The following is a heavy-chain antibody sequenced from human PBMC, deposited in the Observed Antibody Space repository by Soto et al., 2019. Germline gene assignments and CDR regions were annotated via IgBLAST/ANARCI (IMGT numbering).Heavy chain of an antibody. V-gene: IGHV4-39*07. Sequence: SETLSLTCTVSGGSINSGDYYWSWIRQPPGTGLEWIGEIIHSGSTNYNPSLKSRVTISVDTSKNQFSLKLTSVTAADTAVYYCARDKITGLFDYWGQGTPVTVSS. D-gene: IGHD2-8*02. CDR1: GGSINSGDYY. CDR2: IIHSGST. J-gene: IGHJ4*02. CDR3: ARDKITGLFDY.